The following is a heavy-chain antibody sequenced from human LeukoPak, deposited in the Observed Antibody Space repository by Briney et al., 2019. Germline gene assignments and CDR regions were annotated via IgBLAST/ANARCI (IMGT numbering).Heavy chain of an antibody. Sequence: GGSLRLSCVGSDNSFNSYIINWVRQAPGKGLEWVSSISASSTYTYSADSVKGRFTISRDNAKKSVYLQMDSLRAGDTAVYYCARGNYDILTGSGNYYYGMDVWGKGTTVTVSS. V-gene: IGHV3-21*01. D-gene: IGHD3-9*01. CDR2: ISASSTYT. CDR1: DNSFNSYI. J-gene: IGHJ6*04. CDR3: ARGNYDILTGSGNYYYGMDV.